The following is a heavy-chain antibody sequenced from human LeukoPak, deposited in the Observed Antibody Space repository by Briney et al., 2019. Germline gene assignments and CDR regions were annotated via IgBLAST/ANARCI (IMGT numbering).Heavy chain of an antibody. Sequence: GGSLRLSCAASGFTFSSYGMHWVRQAPGKGLEWVAFIRYDGSNKYYADSVKGRFTISRDNSKNTLYLQMNSLGAEDTAVYYCAKDLIIRIDYWGQGTLVTVSS. CDR3: AKDLIIRIDY. V-gene: IGHV3-30*02. J-gene: IGHJ4*02. CDR1: GFTFSSYG. CDR2: IRYDGSNK. D-gene: IGHD3-10*01.